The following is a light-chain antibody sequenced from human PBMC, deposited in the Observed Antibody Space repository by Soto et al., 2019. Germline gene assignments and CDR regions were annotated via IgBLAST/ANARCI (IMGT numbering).Light chain of an antibody. J-gene: IGKJ2*01. CDR3: QQAYSFPHT. CDR1: QRISSW. Sequence: DVQMTQTPSSVSASVGDRVTITCRASQRISSWLAWYQQKPGKAPKLLIYAASSLQGGVPSRFSGSGSGTDFTLTISSLQPEDCATYYCQQAYSFPHTFGQGTKVEIK. CDR2: AAS. V-gene: IGKV1-12*01.